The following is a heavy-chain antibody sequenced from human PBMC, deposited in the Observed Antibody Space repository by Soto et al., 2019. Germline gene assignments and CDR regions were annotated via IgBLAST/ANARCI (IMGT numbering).Heavy chain of an antibody. CDR3: ARDGEDCSGGSCYSNGYYYGMDV. CDR2: ISYDGSKE. D-gene: IGHD2-15*01. CDR1: GFTLSQFG. Sequence: GGSLRLSCTASGFTLSQFGMHWVRQIPGKGLEWVALISYDGSKEFYAASVQGRFTISRDISKNTLFLQMNSLRADDRAEYYCARDGEDCSGGSCYSNGYYYGMDVWGQGTTVTVSS. J-gene: IGHJ6*02. V-gene: IGHV3-30*03.